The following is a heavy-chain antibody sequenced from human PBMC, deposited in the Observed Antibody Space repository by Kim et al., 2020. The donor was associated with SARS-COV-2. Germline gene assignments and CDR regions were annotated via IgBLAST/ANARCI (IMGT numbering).Heavy chain of an antibody. CDR3: ARAPKYQLLFAAFDI. CDR2: ISYDGSNK. CDR1: GFTFSSYA. Sequence: GGSLRLSCAASGFTFSSYAMHWVRQAPGKGLEWVAVISYDGSNKYYADSVKGRFTISRDNSKNTLYLQMNSLRAEDTAVYYCARAPKYQLLFAAFDIWGQGTMVTVSS. D-gene: IGHD2-2*01. J-gene: IGHJ3*02. V-gene: IGHV3-30*04.